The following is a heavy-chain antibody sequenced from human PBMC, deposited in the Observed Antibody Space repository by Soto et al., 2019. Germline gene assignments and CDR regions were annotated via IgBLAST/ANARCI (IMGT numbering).Heavy chain of an antibody. V-gene: IGHV4-34*01. D-gene: IGHD2-8*02. CDR3: ARDKITGLFDY. CDR1: GGSFSGYY. J-gene: IGHJ4*02. CDR2: INHSGST. Sequence: QVQLQQWGAGLFKPSETLSLTCAVYGGSFSGYYWTWIRQPPGTGLEWIGEINHSGSTNYNTSLKSRFTISVDTSKNQFSLKLTSVTAADTAVYYCARDKITGLFDYWGQGTLVTVSS.